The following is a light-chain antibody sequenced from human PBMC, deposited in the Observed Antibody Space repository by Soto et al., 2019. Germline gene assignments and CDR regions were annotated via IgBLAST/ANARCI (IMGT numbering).Light chain of an antibody. CDR2: AAS. Sequence: DIQMTQSPSSLSASVGDRVTITCRASQSITTYLNWYRQKPGKAPKLLIYAASSLQSGVPSRFSGSGSETEFTLSISSLRPEDFATYYCQQSYSSPYTFGQGTKVDIK. CDR3: QQSYSSPYT. J-gene: IGKJ2*01. V-gene: IGKV1-39*01. CDR1: QSITTY.